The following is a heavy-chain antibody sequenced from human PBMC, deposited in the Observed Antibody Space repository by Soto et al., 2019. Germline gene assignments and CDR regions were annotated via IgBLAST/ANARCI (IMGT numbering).Heavy chain of an antibody. Sequence: QVHLVESGGGLVKPGGSLRLSCATSGFPFNDYYMTWIRQAPGKGLEWLSHISPKSTFRNYADYVKGRFTISRDNTESSLFLQMNSLGVDDTAVYSCVRGVGGGLFEHWGQGVLVTVSS. V-gene: IGHV3-11*06. CDR1: GFPFNDYY. J-gene: IGHJ4*02. CDR3: VRGVGGGLFEH. CDR2: ISPKSTFR. D-gene: IGHD2-21*01.